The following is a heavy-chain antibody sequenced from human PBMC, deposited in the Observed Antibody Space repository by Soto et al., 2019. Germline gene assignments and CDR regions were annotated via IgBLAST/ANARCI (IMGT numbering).Heavy chain of an antibody. CDR3: EVTTGF. J-gene: IGHJ4*02. CDR2: VSPENRNA. D-gene: IGHD1-1*01. CDR1: GYTFTEYD. Sequence: ASVKVSCKTSGYTFTEYDLNWVRQAPGQGLECMGWVSPENRNAGYAPQFRGRVSMTTDTSISTAYLELTNLTYEDTAVYYCEVTTGFWGQGTMVTVSS. V-gene: IGHV1-8*01.